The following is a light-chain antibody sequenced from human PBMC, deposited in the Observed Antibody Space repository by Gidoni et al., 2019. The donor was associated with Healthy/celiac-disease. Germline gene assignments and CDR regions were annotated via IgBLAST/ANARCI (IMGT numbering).Light chain of an antibody. Sequence: GDRVTITCQASQDISNYSNWYQQKPGKAPKLLIYDASNLETGVPSRFSGSGSGTDFTFTISSLQPEDIATYYCQQYDNRPPFTFGPGTKVDIK. CDR1: QDISNY. J-gene: IGKJ3*01. V-gene: IGKV1-33*01. CDR3: QQYDNRPPFT. CDR2: DAS.